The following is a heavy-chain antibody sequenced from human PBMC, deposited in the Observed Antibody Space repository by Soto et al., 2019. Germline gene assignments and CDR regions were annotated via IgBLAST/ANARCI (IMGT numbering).Heavy chain of an antibody. CDR1: GGSISSSSYY. D-gene: IGHD3-3*02. J-gene: IGHJ5*02. CDR2: IYYSGST. V-gene: IGHV4-39*01. Sequence: SETLSLTCTVSGGSISSSSYYWGWIRQPPGKGLEWIGSIYYSGSTYYNPSLKSRVTISVDTSKNQFSLKLSSVTAADTAVYYCARRALRELAWFDPWGQGTLVTVSS. CDR3: ARRALRELAWFDP.